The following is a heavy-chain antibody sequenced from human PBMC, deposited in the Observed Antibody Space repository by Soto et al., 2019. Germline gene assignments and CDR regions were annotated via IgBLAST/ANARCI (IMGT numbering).Heavy chain of an antibody. V-gene: IGHV3-23*01. CDR3: TKETGYLSMDA. D-gene: IGHD6-25*01. J-gene: IGHJ6*02. Sequence: GGSLRLSCAASGFTFNTNAMSWVRQAPGKGLEWVSSISGTGARTYYADSVKGRFTIARDNSKNTVSLQMNNLRAEDTGLYYCTKETGYLSMDAWGQGTTVTVSS. CDR2: ISGTGART. CDR1: GFTFNTNA.